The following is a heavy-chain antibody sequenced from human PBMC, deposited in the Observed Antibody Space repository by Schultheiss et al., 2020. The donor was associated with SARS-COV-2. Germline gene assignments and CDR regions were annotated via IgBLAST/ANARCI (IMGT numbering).Heavy chain of an antibody. D-gene: IGHD3-22*01. CDR1: GFTFSSYA. CDR2: VSYDGRNK. CDR3: AKHYYDSSGYYYGGY. Sequence: GGSLRLSCAASGFTFSSYAMHWVRQAPGKGLEWVAAVSYDGRNKYYADSVKGRFTISRDNSKNTLYLQMNSLRAEDTAVYYCAKHYYDSSGYYYGGYWGQVTLVTVSS. V-gene: IGHV3-30-3*02. J-gene: IGHJ4*02.